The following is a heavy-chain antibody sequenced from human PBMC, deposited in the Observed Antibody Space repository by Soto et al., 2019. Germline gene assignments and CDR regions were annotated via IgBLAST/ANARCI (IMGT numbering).Heavy chain of an antibody. V-gene: IGHV4-59*04. J-gene: IGHJ5*02. Sequence: SETLSLTCTISGGSISSYSWNWIRQPPGKGLEWIGYFYYSGSTYYNPSLKSRVTVSVDTSKNQFSLKLSSVTAADTAVYYCARHPSDFWFDPWGQGTLVTVSS. CDR1: GGSISSYS. CDR2: FYYSGST. D-gene: IGHD2-21*02. CDR3: ARHPSDFWFDP.